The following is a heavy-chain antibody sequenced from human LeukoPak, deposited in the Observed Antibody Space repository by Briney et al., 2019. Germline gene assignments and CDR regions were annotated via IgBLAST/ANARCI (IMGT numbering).Heavy chain of an antibody. CDR2: IDWSSGEI. Sequence: GGSLRLSCAASGFNFDDYAMHWVRQPPGKGLEWVSGIDWSSGEITYADSVKGRFTIYRDNAKNSLYIQMNSMKTEDTALYYCAKDRTYYYNSGSYFDLWGCGTLVTVSS. CDR3: AKDRTYYYNSGSYFDL. V-gene: IGHV3-9*01. J-gene: IGHJ2*01. D-gene: IGHD3-10*01. CDR1: GFNFDDYA.